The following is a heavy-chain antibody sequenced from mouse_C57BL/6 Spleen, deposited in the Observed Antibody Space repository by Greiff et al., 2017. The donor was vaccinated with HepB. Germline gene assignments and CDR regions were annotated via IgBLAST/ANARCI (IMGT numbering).Heavy chain of an antibody. Sequence: QVQLQQPGAELVKPGASVKLSCKASGYTFTSYWMHWVKQRPGLGLEWIGMIHPNSGSTNYNEKFKSKATLTVDKSSSTAYMQLSSLTSEDSAVYYCALRNYYGSSYSYWYFDVWGTGTTVTVSS. D-gene: IGHD1-1*01. J-gene: IGHJ1*03. V-gene: IGHV1-64*01. CDR2: IHPNSGST. CDR3: ALRNYYGSSYSYWYFDV. CDR1: GYTFTSYW.